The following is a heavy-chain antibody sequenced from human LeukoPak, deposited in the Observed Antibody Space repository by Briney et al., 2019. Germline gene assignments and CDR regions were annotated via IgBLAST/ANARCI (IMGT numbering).Heavy chain of an antibody. CDR1: GGSIRSGDYY. CDR3: ARPLEGLTSAFDI. CDR2: IYYSGSA. Sequence: PSETLSLTCTLSGGSIRSGDYYWGWIRQPPGKGLEWIGSIYYSGSAHYNPSLKSRVTISVDTSKNQFSLKLRSVTAADTAVYYCARPLEGLTSAFDIWGQETMVTVSS. J-gene: IGHJ3*02. V-gene: IGHV4-39*01.